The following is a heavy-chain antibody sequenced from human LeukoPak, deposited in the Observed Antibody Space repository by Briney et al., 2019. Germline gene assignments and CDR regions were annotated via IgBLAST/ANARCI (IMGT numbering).Heavy chain of an antibody. CDR3: ARWIQLWLRGWFDP. J-gene: IGHJ5*02. CDR1: GYSISSGYH. D-gene: IGHD5-18*01. V-gene: IGHV4-38-2*02. Sequence: SETLSLTCTVSGYSISSGYHWGWIRQPPGKGLEWIGSIYHSGSTYYNPSLKSRVTISVDTSKNQFSLKLRSVTAADTAVYYCARWIQLWLRGWFDPWGQGTLVTVSS. CDR2: IYHSGST.